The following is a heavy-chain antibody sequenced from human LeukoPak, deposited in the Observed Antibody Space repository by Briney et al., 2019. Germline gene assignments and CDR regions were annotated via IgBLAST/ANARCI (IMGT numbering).Heavy chain of an antibody. Sequence: PSETLSLTCAVYGGSFSGYYWSWIRQPPGKGLEWIGYIYYSGSTYYNPSLKSRVTISVDTSKNQFSLKLSSVTAADTAVYYCARALSSGYYQYYFDYWGQGTLVTVSS. CDR2: IYYSGST. CDR3: ARALSSGYYQYYFDY. J-gene: IGHJ4*02. D-gene: IGHD3-3*01. CDR1: GGSFSGYY. V-gene: IGHV4-30-4*01.